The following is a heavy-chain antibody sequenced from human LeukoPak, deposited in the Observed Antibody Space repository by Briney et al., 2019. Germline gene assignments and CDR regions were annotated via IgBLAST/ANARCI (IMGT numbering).Heavy chain of an antibody. CDR1: GGSFSGYY. J-gene: IGHJ6*03. V-gene: IGHV4-34*01. CDR3: ARKSGYWGYYYYYYMDV. D-gene: IGHD3-3*01. Sequence: PSETLSLTCAVYGGSFSGYYWSWIRQPPGKRLEWIGEINHSGSTNYNPSLKSRVTISVDTSKNQFSLKLSSVTAADTAVYYCARKSGYWGYYYYYYMDVWGKGTTVTVSS. CDR2: INHSGST.